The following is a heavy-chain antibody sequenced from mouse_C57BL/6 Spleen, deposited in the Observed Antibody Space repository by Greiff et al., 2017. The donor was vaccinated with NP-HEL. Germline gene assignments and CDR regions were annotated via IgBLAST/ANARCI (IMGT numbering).Heavy chain of an antibody. Sequence: EVKVVESGGGLVKPGGSLKLSCAASGFTFSSYAMSWVRQTPEKRLEWVATISDGGSYTYYPDNVKGRFTISRDNAKNNLYLQMSHLKSEDTAMYYCAREGIYYYGSSYGYYAMDYWGQGTSVTVSS. D-gene: IGHD1-1*01. CDR2: ISDGGSYT. J-gene: IGHJ4*01. CDR3: AREGIYYYGSSYGYYAMDY. CDR1: GFTFSSYA. V-gene: IGHV5-4*01.